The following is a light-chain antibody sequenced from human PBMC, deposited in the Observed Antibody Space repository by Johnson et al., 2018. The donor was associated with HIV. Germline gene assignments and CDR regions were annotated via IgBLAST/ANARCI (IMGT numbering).Light chain of an antibody. CDR3: GTWDSSLSAYA. V-gene: IGLV1-51*01. Sequence: QSVLTQPPSVSAAPGQKVTISCFGSDSNIGINYVSWYQQLPGTAPKLLIYDNNKRPSGIPDRFSGSKSGTSATLGIAGLQTGDEADYYCGTWDSSLSAYAFGTGTKVTVL. CDR1: DSNIGINY. J-gene: IGLJ1*01. CDR2: DNN.